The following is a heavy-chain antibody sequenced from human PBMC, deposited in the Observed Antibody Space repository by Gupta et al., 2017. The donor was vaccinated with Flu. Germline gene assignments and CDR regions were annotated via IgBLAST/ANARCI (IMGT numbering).Heavy chain of an antibody. V-gene: IGHV3-15*01. CDR2: IRRTSDGGTS. Sequence: EVQLVESGGGLVKPGGSLRLSCAASGFDFSDAWMSWVRQPPGKGLEWVGLIRRTSDGGTSDYAKPVKGRCTISRDDAKDTVYLQMDSLKPEDTGVYYCTDGFYFGQGNSDDVSGQGSFDSRGQGSLVTVSS. D-gene: IGHD2/OR15-2a*01. CDR3: TDGFYFGQGNSDDVSGQGSFDS. J-gene: IGHJ4*02. CDR1: GFDFSDAW.